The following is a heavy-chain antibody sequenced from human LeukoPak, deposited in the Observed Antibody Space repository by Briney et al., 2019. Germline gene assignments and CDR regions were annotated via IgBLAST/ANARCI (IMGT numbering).Heavy chain of an antibody. CDR2: ISGSGGST. J-gene: IGHJ1*01. D-gene: IGHD5/OR15-5a*01. V-gene: IGHV3-23*01. CDR3: ANDPLRFPSRGYFRH. Sequence: GGSLRLSCAASGFTFSSYAMSWVRQSPGKGLEWVSAISGSGGSTYYADSVKGRFTISRDNSKNTLYLQMNSLRAEDTAVYYCANDPLRFPSRGYFRHWGQGTLVTVSS. CDR1: GFTFSSYA.